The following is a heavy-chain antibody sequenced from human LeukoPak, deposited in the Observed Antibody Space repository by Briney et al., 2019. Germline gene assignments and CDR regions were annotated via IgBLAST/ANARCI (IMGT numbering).Heavy chain of an antibody. Sequence: GGSLRLSCAASGFTFSSYAMSWVRQASGKGLVWVSHINSDGSSTTYADSVKGRFTISRDNTKNTLYLQMNTLRAEDTAVYYCARSVFPHYFDYWGQGTLVTVSS. CDR1: GFTFSSYA. CDR3: ARSVFPHYFDY. V-gene: IGHV3-74*01. D-gene: IGHD2-21*01. J-gene: IGHJ4*02. CDR2: INSDGSST.